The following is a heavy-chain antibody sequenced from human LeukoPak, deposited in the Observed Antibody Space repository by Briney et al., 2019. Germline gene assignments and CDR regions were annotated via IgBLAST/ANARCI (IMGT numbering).Heavy chain of an antibody. CDR3: APSDPAASFQH. CDR1: GFTFSSYG. D-gene: IGHD6-13*01. CDR2: ISYDGSNK. V-gene: IGHV3-30*03. Sequence: GRSLRLSCAASGFTFSSYGMHWVRQAPGKGLEWVAVISYDGSNKYYADSVKGRFTISRDNSKNTLYLQMNSLRAEDTAVYYCAPSDPAASFQHWGQGTLVTVSS. J-gene: IGHJ1*01.